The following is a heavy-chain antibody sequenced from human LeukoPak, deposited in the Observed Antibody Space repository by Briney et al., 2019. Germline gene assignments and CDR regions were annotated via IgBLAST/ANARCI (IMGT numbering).Heavy chain of an antibody. V-gene: IGHV1-69*04. D-gene: IGHD6-13*01. CDR2: IIPIPGIA. J-gene: IGHJ4*02. Sequence: SVKVSCKASGGTFSSYATSWVRQAPGQGLEWMGRIIPIPGIANYAQKFQGRVTITADKSTSTAYMELSSLRSEDTAVYYCARDLELAAAGTDYWGQGTLVTVSS. CDR1: GGTFSSYA. CDR3: ARDLELAAAGTDY.